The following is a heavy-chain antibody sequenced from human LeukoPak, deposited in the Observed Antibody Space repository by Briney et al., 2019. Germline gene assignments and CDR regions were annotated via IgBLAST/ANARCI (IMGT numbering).Heavy chain of an antibody. J-gene: IGHJ5*02. CDR2: IIPIFGTA. CDR1: GGTFSSYA. CDR3: ARDLLEYSSSYNWFDP. V-gene: IGHV1-69*13. D-gene: IGHD6-6*01. Sequence: ASVKVSCKASGGTFSSYAISWVRQAPGQGLEWMGGIIPIFGTANYAQKFQGRVTITADESTSTAYMELSSLRSEDTAVYYCARDLLEYSSSYNWFDPWGQGTLVTVSS.